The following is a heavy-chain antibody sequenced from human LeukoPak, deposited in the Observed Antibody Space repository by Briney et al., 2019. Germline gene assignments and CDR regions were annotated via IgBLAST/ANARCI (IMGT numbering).Heavy chain of an antibody. CDR3: ARAGYDILTAYYYYMDV. CDR1: GGSIRSRDYY. J-gene: IGHJ6*03. V-gene: IGHV4-39*02. D-gene: IGHD3-9*01. CDR2: SYYSGKT. Sequence: SETLSLTCTVSGGSIRSRDYYWAWIRQPPGKGLEWIGSSYYSGKTYYHPSLKSRVTISVDTSKNHFSLSLSSVTAADTAVYYCARAGYDILTAYYYYMDVWGKGTTVTVSS.